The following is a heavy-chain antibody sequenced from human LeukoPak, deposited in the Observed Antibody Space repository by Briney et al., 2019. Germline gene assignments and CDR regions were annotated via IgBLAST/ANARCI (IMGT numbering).Heavy chain of an antibody. V-gene: IGHV3-23*01. CDR2: ISGSGGST. CDR1: GFTFSSYG. D-gene: IGHD3-10*01. Sequence: GGSLRLSCAASGFTFSSYGMHWVRQAPGKGLEWVSGISGSGGSTYYADSVKGRFTIFRDNSKNTLYLQMNSLRAEDTAVYYCARVRGYDYWGQGTLVTVSS. J-gene: IGHJ4*02. CDR3: ARVRGYDY.